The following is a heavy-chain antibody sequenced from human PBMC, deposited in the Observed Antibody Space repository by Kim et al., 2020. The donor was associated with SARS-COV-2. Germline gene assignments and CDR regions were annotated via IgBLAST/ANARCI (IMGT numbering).Heavy chain of an antibody. J-gene: IGHJ4*02. CDR3: ARGRSGINYDVNDY. D-gene: IGHD3-16*01. CDR2: ITGLSLTS. Sequence: GGSLRLSCAASGFIFDAYAMHWVRQPPGKGLEWVSGITGLSLTSAYADSVKGRFTISRDNAKYSLYLQMDSLRIEDTAMYYCARGRSGINYDVNDYWGQGTLVTVSS. CDR1: GFIFDAYA. V-gene: IGHV3-9*01.